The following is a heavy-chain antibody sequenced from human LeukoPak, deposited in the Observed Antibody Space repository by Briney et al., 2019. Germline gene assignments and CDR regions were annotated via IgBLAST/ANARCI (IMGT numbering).Heavy chain of an antibody. V-gene: IGHV1-18*01. CDR2: ISAYNGNT. Sequence: ASVKVSCKASGYTFTSYGISWVRQAPGQGLEWMGWISAYNGNTNYAQKLQGRVTMTTDTSTSTAYMELRSLRSDDTAVYYCARDQGYCSGGSCYPSYYYYGMDVWGQGTTVTVSS. CDR1: GYTFTSYG. D-gene: IGHD2-15*01. CDR3: ARDQGYCSGGSCYPSYYYYGMDV. J-gene: IGHJ6*02.